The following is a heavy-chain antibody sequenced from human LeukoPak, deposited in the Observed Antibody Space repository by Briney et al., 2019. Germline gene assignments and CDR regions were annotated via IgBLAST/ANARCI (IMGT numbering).Heavy chain of an antibody. CDR2: ISSDGTYR. J-gene: IGHJ4*02. CDR3: AKDWGREFASGSSYLDD. Sequence: PGRSLRLSCAASGFTFRTYGMHWIRQAPGKGLEWVAVISSDGTYRYYADSVKGRFTISRDNSENTLHLQMNSLRTEDTALYYCAKDWGREFASGSSYLDDWGLGTPVTVSS. D-gene: IGHD3-10*01. CDR1: GFTFRTYG. V-gene: IGHV3-30*18.